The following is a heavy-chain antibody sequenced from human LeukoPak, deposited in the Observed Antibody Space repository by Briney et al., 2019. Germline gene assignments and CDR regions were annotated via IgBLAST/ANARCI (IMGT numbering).Heavy chain of an antibody. Sequence: SETLSLTCTVSGGSVSSGSYYWSWIRQPPGKGLEWIGYIYYSGGTNYNPSLKSRVTISVDTSKNQFSLKLSSVTAADTAVYYCAREAQLTTFDLWGRGTLVTVSS. D-gene: IGHD2-2*01. V-gene: IGHV4-61*01. CDR1: GGSVSSGSYY. CDR3: AREAQLTTFDL. CDR2: IYYSGGT. J-gene: IGHJ2*01.